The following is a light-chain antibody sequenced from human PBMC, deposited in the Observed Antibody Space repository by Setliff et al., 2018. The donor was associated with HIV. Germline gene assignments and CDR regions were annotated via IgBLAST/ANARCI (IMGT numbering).Light chain of an antibody. CDR1: KLGDKY. CDR3: QAWDSSSAYV. J-gene: IGLJ1*01. V-gene: IGLV3-1*01. CDR2: QDD. Sequence: SYELTQPPSVSVSPGQTATITCSGDKLGDKYACWYQQKPGQSPVLVIYQDDKRPSGTPERSSGSNSGNTATLTISATQAMDEADYYCQAWDSSSAYVFGPGTKVTVL.